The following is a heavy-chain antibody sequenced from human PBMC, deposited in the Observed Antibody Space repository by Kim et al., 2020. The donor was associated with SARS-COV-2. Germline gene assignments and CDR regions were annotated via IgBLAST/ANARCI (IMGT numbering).Heavy chain of an antibody. V-gene: IGHV3-30*18. CDR1: GFTFSSYG. D-gene: IGHD2-21*01. CDR2: ISYDGSNK. J-gene: IGHJ1*01. CDR3: AKDRGMFCGPTSFFAH. Sequence: GGSLRLSCAASGFTFSSYGMHWVRQAPGKGLEWVAVISYDGSNKYYADSVKGRFTISRDNSKNTLYLQMNSLRAEDTAVYYCAKDRGMFCGPTSFFAHWG.